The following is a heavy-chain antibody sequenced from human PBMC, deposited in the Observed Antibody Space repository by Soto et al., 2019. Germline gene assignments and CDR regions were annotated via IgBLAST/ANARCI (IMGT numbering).Heavy chain of an antibody. Sequence: GASVKVSCKASGYTFTSYGTSWVRQAPGKGLEWMGWISAYNGNTNYAQKLQGRVTMTTDTSTSTAYMELRSLRSDDTAVYYCARGYHYYDSSGYGWFDPWGQGTLVTVSS. D-gene: IGHD3-22*01. CDR3: ARGYHYYDSSGYGWFDP. J-gene: IGHJ5*02. CDR2: ISAYNGNT. CDR1: GYTFTSYG. V-gene: IGHV1-18*01.